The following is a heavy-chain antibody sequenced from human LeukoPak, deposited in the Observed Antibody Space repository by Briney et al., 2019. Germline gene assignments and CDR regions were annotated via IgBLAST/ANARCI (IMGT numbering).Heavy chain of an antibody. V-gene: IGHV3-23*01. CDR3: AKDPYDYVWGSYRYPTDY. CDR1: GFTFSTYW. Sequence: GGSLRLSCSASGFTFSTYWMSWVRQAPGKGLEWVSAISGSGGSTYYADSVKGRFTISRDNSKNTLYLQMNSLRAEDTAVYYCAKDPYDYVWGSYRYPTDYWGQGTLVTVSS. CDR2: ISGSGGST. J-gene: IGHJ4*02. D-gene: IGHD3-16*02.